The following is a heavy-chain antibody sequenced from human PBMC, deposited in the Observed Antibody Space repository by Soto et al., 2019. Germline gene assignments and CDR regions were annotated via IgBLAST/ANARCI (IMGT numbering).Heavy chain of an antibody. J-gene: IGHJ6*03. CDR2: TSSSSSTI. Sequence: PGGSLRLSCAASGFTFSSYSMNWVRQAPGKGLEWVSYTSSSSSTIYYADSVKGRFTISRDNAKKSLYPQMNSLRAEDTAVYYCARDQGNDYGDYVGYYYYYMDVWGKGTTVTVSS. D-gene: IGHD4-17*01. V-gene: IGHV3-48*01. CDR3: ARDQGNDYGDYVGYYYYYMDV. CDR1: GFTFSSYS.